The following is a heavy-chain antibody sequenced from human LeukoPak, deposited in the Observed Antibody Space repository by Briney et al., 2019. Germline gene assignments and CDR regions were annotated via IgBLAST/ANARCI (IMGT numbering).Heavy chain of an antibody. Sequence: AGGSLRLSCAASGFTFSSYSMNWVRQAPGKGLEWVSSISSSSSYIYYADSVKGRFTISRDNAKNSLYLQMNSLRAEDTAVYYCARETSGYSSSWLNYYYYYMDVWGKGTTVTISS. V-gene: IGHV3-21*01. CDR2: ISSSSSYI. CDR3: ARETSGYSSSWLNYYYYYMDV. J-gene: IGHJ6*03. D-gene: IGHD6-13*01. CDR1: GFTFSSYS.